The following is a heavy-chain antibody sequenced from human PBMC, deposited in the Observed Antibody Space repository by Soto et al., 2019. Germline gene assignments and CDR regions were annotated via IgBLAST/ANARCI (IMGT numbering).Heavy chain of an antibody. V-gene: IGHV3-11*01. CDR3: ARGKATSLGYPVFDS. CDR1: GFSFSDYY. D-gene: IGHD5-18*01. Sequence: QVQLVESGGGLVKPGGSLRLSCAASGFSFSDYYMTWVRQAPGKGLEWVSYISSTADRVYDADSVKGRFTISRDDAKNSLYLQMNSLTAEDTAVYYCARGKATSLGYPVFDSWGQGTLVTVSS. CDR2: ISSTADRV. J-gene: IGHJ4*02.